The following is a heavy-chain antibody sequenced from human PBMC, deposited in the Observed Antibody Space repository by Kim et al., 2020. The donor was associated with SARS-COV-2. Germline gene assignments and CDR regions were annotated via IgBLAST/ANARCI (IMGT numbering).Heavy chain of an antibody. V-gene: IGHV1-8*01. CDR2: MNPNSGNT. J-gene: IGHJ5*02. D-gene: IGHD2-15*01. CDR3: ARVYCSGGSCYLVGWFDP. CDR1: GYTFTSYD. Sequence: ASVKVSCKASGYTFTSYDINWVRQATGQGLEWMGWMNPNSGNTGYAQKFQGRVTMTRNTSISTAYMELSSLRSEDTAVYYCARVYCSGGSCYLVGWFDPWGQGTLVTVSS.